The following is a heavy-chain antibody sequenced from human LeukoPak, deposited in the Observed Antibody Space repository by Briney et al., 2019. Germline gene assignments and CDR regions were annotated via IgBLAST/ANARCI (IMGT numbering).Heavy chain of an antibody. V-gene: IGHV3-9*01. CDR3: AKAYRGYENDAFDI. J-gene: IGHJ3*02. Sequence: GGSLRLSCAASGFTFDDYAMHWVRQAPGKGLEWVSGISWNSGSIGYADSVKGRFTISRDNAKNSLYLQMNSLRAEDTAVYYCAKAYRGYENDAFDIWGQGTMVTVSS. CDR1: GFTFDDYA. CDR2: ISWNSGSI. D-gene: IGHD5-12*01.